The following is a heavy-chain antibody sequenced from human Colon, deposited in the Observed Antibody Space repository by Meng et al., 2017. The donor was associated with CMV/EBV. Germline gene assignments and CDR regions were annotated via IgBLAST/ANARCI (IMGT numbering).Heavy chain of an antibody. V-gene: IGHV1-8*01. CDR3: ARVRVAAAGSEPFSI. CDR1: GYSFTSFD. D-gene: IGHD6-13*01. J-gene: IGHJ6*02. CDR2: MNPATGNT. Sequence: ASVKVSCKASGYSFTSFDIYWLRQAPGQGLEGVGWMNPATGNTGYAETLQGRVTMTRDSSIGTAYMELRSLRSEDTAVYYCARVRVAAAGSEPFSIWGQGTTVTVSS.